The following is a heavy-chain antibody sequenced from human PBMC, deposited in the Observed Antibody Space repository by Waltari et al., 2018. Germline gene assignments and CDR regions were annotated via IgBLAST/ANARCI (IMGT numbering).Heavy chain of an antibody. J-gene: IGHJ4*02. Sequence: QVQLVQSGAEVKKPGASVKVSCKASGYTFTSYDINWVRQATGQGLEWMGWMNPNSGNTGYSQKFQGRVTMTRNTSISTAYMELSSLRSEDTAVYYCARVRCSSTSCYFDYWGQGTLVTVSS. D-gene: IGHD2-2*01. CDR1: GYTFTSYD. CDR3: ARVRCSSTSCYFDY. CDR2: MNPNSGNT. V-gene: IGHV1-8*01.